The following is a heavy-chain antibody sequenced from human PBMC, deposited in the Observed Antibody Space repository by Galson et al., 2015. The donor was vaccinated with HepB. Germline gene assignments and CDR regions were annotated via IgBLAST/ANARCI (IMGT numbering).Heavy chain of an antibody. CDR1: GFTFSSYA. CDR2: ISGSGGST. D-gene: IGHD3-3*01. Sequence: SLRLSCAASGFTFSSYAMSWVRQAPGKGLEWVADISGSGGSTYYADSVKGRFTISRDNSKNTLYLQMYSLRAEDTAVYYCAKDVLRFLEWSAGFDYWGQGTLVTVSS. CDR3: AKDVLRFLEWSAGFDY. J-gene: IGHJ4*02. V-gene: IGHV3-23*01.